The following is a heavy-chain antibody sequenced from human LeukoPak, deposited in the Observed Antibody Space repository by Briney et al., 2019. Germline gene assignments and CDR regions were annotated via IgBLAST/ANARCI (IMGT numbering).Heavy chain of an antibody. J-gene: IGHJ4*02. V-gene: IGHV1-18*01. CDR3: ARDSSGYPRDASDY. Sequence: ASVKVSCKASGYSFTNYGFNWVRQAPGQGLEWMGWISAYNGNTNYAQKLQGRVTVTTDTYTTTAYMELRSLRSDDTAVYYCARDSSGYPRDASDYWGQGTLVTVSS. CDR2: ISAYNGNT. D-gene: IGHD3-22*01. CDR1: GYSFTNYG.